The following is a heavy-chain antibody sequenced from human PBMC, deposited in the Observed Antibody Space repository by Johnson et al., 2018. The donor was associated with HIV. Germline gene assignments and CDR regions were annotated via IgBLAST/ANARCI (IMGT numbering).Heavy chain of an antibody. CDR1: GFTVSSNY. Sequence: VQLLESGGGLIQPGGSLRLSCAASGFTVSSNYMTWVRQAPGKGLEWVSVIYSGRSTYYPDSVKGRFTISRANYKNTRFLQMNSLRAEDTAVYYCARLFYYEAFDIWGQGTMVTVSS. D-gene: IGHD3-10*01. CDR2: IYSGRST. V-gene: IGHV3-53*01. CDR3: ARLFYYEAFDI. J-gene: IGHJ3*02.